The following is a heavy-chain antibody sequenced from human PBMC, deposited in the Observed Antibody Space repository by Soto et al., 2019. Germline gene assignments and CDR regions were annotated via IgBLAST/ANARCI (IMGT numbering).Heavy chain of an antibody. CDR1: GFTFSSYS. CDR2: ISSSSSTI. Sequence: EVQLVESGGGLVQPGGSLRLSCAASGFTFSSYSMNWVRQAPGKGLEWVSYISSSSSTIYYADSVKGRFTISRDKAKNSLYLQMNRLRAEDTAVYCCAREYSSYGPFDYLGQGTLVTVAS. J-gene: IGHJ4*02. V-gene: IGHV3-48*01. CDR3: AREYSSYGPFDY. D-gene: IGHD5-18*01.